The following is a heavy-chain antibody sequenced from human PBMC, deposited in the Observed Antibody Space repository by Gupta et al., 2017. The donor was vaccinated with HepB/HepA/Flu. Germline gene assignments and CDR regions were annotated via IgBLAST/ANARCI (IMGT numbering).Heavy chain of an antibody. CDR3: ARGKGVGRGDYTPNRFDY. CDR2: SIPIFGPA. CDR1: GGTFSSDD. V-gene: IGHV1-69*01. Sequence: QVQLVQSGAEVKKPGSSVKISCKTSGGTFSSDDISWVRQAPGQGLEWMGRSIPIFGPANYARDFQGRVTITADESTRTVNMVLSSLRFEDTAIYYCARGKGVGRGDYTPNRFDYWGQGTVVTVSS. J-gene: IGHJ4*02. D-gene: IGHD2-21*01.